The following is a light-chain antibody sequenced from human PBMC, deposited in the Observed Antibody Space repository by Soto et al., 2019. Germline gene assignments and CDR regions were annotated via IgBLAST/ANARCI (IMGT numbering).Light chain of an antibody. V-gene: IGKV3D-15*01. Sequence: EIVMTQSPATVPVSPGERVTLSCRASQSVSIDLAWYQQKPGQAPRLLIYDASNRATGIPARFSGSGSGTDFTLTISSLQPEDFAIYYCQQFSNYPHVFGQGTRLEI. CDR3: QQFSNYPHV. CDR1: QSVSID. J-gene: IGKJ5*01. CDR2: DAS.